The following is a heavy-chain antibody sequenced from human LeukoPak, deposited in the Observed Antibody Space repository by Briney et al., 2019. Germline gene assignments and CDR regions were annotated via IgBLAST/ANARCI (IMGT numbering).Heavy chain of an antibody. Sequence: GGSLRLSCAASGFTFSTYGMRWVRQAPGKGLDWVACTRNDGSDKYYADSVKGRFTISRDNSKNTLYLQMNSLRAEDTALYYCARDRATHSSSWFDSWGQGTLVTVSS. CDR3: ARDRATHSSSWFDS. CDR2: TRNDGSDK. J-gene: IGHJ5*01. CDR1: GFTFSTYG. V-gene: IGHV3-30*02. D-gene: IGHD6-19*01.